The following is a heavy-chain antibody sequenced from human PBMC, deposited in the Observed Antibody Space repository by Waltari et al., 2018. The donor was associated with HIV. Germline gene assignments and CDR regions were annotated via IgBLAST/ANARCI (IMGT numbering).Heavy chain of an antibody. CDR1: GFSFTRYG. Sequence: QVRLVQSGAEVKKPGASETVSCKASGFSFTRYGFCWVRQAPGQGLEWMGWIHTYTGNTDSAENFQGRVTMTRDTFTNTIYMELRTLKSDDSAIYFCVRDLSPMGKSGWYDSWGQGTVVTVSS. J-gene: IGHJ1*01. D-gene: IGHD6-19*01. CDR2: IHTYTGNT. V-gene: IGHV1-18*04. CDR3: VRDLSPMGKSGWYDS.